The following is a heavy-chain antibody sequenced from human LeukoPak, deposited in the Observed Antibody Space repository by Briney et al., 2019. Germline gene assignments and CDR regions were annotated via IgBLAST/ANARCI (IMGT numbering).Heavy chain of an antibody. V-gene: IGHV1-8*01. CDR1: GYTSTSYD. J-gene: IGHJ6*02. CDR3: AREIAADRAYYYYYGMDV. D-gene: IGHD6-13*01. CDR2: MNPNSGNT. Sequence: ASVKVSCKASGYTSTSYDINWVRQATGQGLEWMGWMNPNSGNTGYAQKFQGRVTMTRNTSISTAYMELSSLRSEDTAVYYCAREIAADRAYYYYYGMDVWGQGTTVTVSS.